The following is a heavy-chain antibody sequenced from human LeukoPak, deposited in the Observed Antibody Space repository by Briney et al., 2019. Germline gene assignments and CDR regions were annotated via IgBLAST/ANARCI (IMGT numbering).Heavy chain of an antibody. CDR2: IIPIFGTA. V-gene: IGHV1-69*13. CDR3: ARDHRGIFSPFDY. Sequence: ASVKVSCKASGGTFSSYAISWVRQAPGQGLEWMGGIIPIFGTANYAQKFQGRVTITADESTSTAYMELSSLRAEDTAVYYCARDHRGIFSPFDYWGQGTLVTVSS. CDR1: GGTFSSYA. J-gene: IGHJ4*02.